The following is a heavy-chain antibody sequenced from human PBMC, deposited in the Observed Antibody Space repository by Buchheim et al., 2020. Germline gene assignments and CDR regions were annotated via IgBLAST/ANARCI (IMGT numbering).Heavy chain of an antibody. CDR3: ARIDMDTAINGMDV. V-gene: IGHV3-73*01. Sequence: EVQLVESGGGLVQPGGSLKLSCAASGFTFSGSAMHWVRQASGKGLEWVGRIKNKDNNYATAYAASVKGRFTISRDDSKNTAYLQMNSLKTEDSAVYYCARIDMDTAINGMDVWGQGTT. D-gene: IGHD5-18*01. J-gene: IGHJ6*02. CDR1: GFTFSGSA. CDR2: IKNKDNNYAT.